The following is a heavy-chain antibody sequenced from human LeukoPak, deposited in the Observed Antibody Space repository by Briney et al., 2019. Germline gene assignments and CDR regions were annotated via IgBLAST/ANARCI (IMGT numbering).Heavy chain of an antibody. J-gene: IGHJ4*02. Sequence: GASVKVSCKASGYTFTSYAMHWVRQAPGQRLEWMGWINAGNGNTKYSQEFQGRVTITRDTSASTAYMELSSLRSEDTAVYYCARDAHDFWSGYYLLYYFDYWGQGTLVTVSS. CDR3: ARDAHDFWSGYYLLYYFDY. D-gene: IGHD3-3*01. V-gene: IGHV1-3*01. CDR2: INAGNGNT. CDR1: GYTFTSYA.